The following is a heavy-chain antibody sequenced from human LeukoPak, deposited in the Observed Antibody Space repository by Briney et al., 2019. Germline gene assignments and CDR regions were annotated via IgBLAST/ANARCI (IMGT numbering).Heavy chain of an antibody. Sequence: SVKVSCKASGGTFSSYAISWVRQAPGQRLEWMGGIIPIFGTANYAQKFQGRVTITADKSTSTAYMELSSLRSEDTAVYYCARGDSGWSPVDYWGQGTLVTVSS. V-gene: IGHV1-69*06. CDR2: IIPIFGTA. CDR3: ARGDSGWSPVDY. D-gene: IGHD6-19*01. CDR1: GGTFSSYA. J-gene: IGHJ4*02.